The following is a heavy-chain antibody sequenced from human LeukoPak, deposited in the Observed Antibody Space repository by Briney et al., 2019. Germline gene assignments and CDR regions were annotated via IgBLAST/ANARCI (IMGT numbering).Heavy chain of an antibody. Sequence: PGGSLRLSCAASGFTCCIYWMTWVPHAPGQGREGVVKIKQDGSEKNYVASVKGRFTIPRDNAENSLHLQMNSLRAEDTAVYYCARQGGDILTGYLDYWGQGTLVTVSS. CDR1: GFTCCIYW. D-gene: IGHD3-9*01. CDR3: ARQGGDILTGYLDY. J-gene: IGHJ4*02. V-gene: IGHV3-7*05. CDR2: IKQDGSEK.